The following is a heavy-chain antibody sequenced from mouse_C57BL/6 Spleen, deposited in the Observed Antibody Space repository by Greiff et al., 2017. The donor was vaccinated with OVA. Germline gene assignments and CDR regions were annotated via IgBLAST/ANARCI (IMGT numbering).Heavy chain of an antibody. J-gene: IGHJ2*01. CDR2: INPGSGGT. Sequence: LEESGAELVRPGTSVKVSCKASGYAFTNYLIEWVKQRPGQGLEWIGVINPGSGGTNYNEKFKGKATLTADKSSSTAYMQLSSLTSEDSAVYFCARSGAYYSNYGGYWGQGTTLTVSS. CDR1: GYAFTNYL. CDR3: ARSGAYYSNYGGY. V-gene: IGHV1-54*01. D-gene: IGHD2-5*01.